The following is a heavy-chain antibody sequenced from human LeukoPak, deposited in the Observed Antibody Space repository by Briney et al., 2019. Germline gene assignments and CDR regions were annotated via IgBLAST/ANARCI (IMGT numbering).Heavy chain of an antibody. CDR3: ARGTRSHYYDSSGYLCFDY. CDR2: IIPIFGTA. CDR1: GGTFSSYA. V-gene: IGHV1-69*13. D-gene: IGHD3-22*01. J-gene: IGHJ4*02. Sequence: VASVKVSCKASGGTFSSYAISWVRQAPGQGLEWMGGIIPIFGTANYAQKFQGRVTITADESTSTAYMELSSLRSEDTAVYYCARGTRSHYYDSSGYLCFDYWGQGTLVTVSS.